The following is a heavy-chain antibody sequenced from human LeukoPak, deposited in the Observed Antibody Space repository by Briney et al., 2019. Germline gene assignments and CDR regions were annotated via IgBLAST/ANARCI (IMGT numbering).Heavy chain of an antibody. V-gene: IGHV1-18*01. J-gene: IGHJ3*02. CDR1: GYTFTTYG. D-gene: IGHD7-27*01. Sequence: ASVKVSCKASGYTFTTYGISWVRQAPGQGLEWMGWISAYNANTNYAQKFQGRVTMTTDTSTSTAYMELRSLRSDDTAVYYCARYWGGNDAFDIWGQGTMVTVSS. CDR2: ISAYNANT. CDR3: ARYWGGNDAFDI.